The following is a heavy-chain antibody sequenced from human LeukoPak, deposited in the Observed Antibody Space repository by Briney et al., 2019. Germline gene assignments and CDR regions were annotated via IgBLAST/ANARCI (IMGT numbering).Heavy chain of an antibody. V-gene: IGHV4-39*02. Sequence: PETLSLTCTVSGGSISSSSYYWGWIRQPPGKGLEWIGSIYFTGTTYYNPSLKSRVTISVDTSKNHFSLKPSSVTAADTAMYYCARGHGGPSNWFDPWGQGTLVTVSS. CDR2: IYFTGTT. CDR3: ARGHGGPSNWFDP. D-gene: IGHD3-16*01. J-gene: IGHJ5*02. CDR1: GGSISSSSYY.